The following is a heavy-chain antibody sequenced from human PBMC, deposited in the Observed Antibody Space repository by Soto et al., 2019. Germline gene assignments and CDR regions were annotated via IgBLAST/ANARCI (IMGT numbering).Heavy chain of an antibody. CDR3: AREQLESQWLVTSYFDL. D-gene: IGHD6-19*01. J-gene: IGHJ2*01. Sequence: EVQLVESGGGLVQPGGSLRLSCAASGFTFSSYSMNWVRQAPGKGLEWVSYISSSSSTIYYADSVKGRFTISRDNAKNSLYLQMNSLRDEDTAVYYCAREQLESQWLVTSYFDLWGRGTLVTVSS. CDR1: GFTFSSYS. V-gene: IGHV3-48*02. CDR2: ISSSSSTI.